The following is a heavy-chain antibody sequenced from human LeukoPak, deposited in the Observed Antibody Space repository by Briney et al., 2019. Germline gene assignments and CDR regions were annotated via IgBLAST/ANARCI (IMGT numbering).Heavy chain of an antibody. Sequence: ASVKVSCKASGYTFTGYYMHWVRQATGQGLEWMGWISPNSGDTNYAQKFQGRVTMTRDTSISTAYMELSRLRSDDKSVYYCARELDYYDSSGDSDYWGQGTLVTVSS. CDR1: GYTFTGYY. CDR3: ARELDYYDSSGDSDY. V-gene: IGHV1-2*02. D-gene: IGHD3-22*01. CDR2: ISPNSGDT. J-gene: IGHJ4*02.